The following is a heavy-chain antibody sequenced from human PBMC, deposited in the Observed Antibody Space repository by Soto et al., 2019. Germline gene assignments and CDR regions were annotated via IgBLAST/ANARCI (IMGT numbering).Heavy chain of an antibody. D-gene: IGHD2-2*01. CDR1: GYTFTSYG. J-gene: IGHJ5*02. CDR2: ISAYNGNT. CDR3: ARACISTNDECNWFDP. V-gene: IGHV1-18*01. Sequence: QVQLVQSGAEVKKPGASVKVSCKASGYTFTSYGISWVRQAPGQGLEWMGWISAYNGNTNYAQKLQGRVTMTTDTSTSTAYMGLRSLRSDDTAVYYCARACISTNDECNWFDPWGQGTLVTVSS.